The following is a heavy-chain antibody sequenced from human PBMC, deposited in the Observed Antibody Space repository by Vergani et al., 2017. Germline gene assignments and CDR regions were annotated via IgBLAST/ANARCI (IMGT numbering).Heavy chain of an antibody. CDR3: AREKRWLQRNGEVYLFDY. Sequence: QVQLQQWGAGLLKPSETLSLTCAVYGGSFSGYYWSWIRQPPGKGLEWIGEINHSGSTNYNPSLKSRVTISVDTSKNQFSLKLSSVTAADTAVYYCAREKRWLQRNGEVYLFDYWGQGTLVTVSS. J-gene: IGHJ4*02. CDR1: GGSFSGYY. D-gene: IGHD5-24*01. V-gene: IGHV4-34*01. CDR2: INHSGST.